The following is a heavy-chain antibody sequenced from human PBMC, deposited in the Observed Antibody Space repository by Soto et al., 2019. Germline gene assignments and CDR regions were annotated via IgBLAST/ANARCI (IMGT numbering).Heavy chain of an antibody. CDR2: IIPIFGTA. D-gene: IGHD6-13*01. V-gene: IGHV1-69*13. CDR3: ARDPAAAASAWFDP. CDR1: GGTFSSYA. Sequence: SVKVSCKASGGTFSSYAISWVRQAPGQGLEWMGGIIPIFGTANYAQKFQGRVTITADESTSTAYMELSSLRSEDTAVYYCARDPAAAASAWFDPWGQGTLVTVSS. J-gene: IGHJ5*02.